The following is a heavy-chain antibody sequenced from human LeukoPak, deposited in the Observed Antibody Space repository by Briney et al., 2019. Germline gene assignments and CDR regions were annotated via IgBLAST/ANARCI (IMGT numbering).Heavy chain of an antibody. Sequence: GGSLRLSCTPSGFTFENYAMSWVRQAPGKGLEWVGVIKSRAYGGTTEYAASVKDRFTISRDDSKNIAYLQMSSLKIEDTAVYYCTRDPSYNWNYIDYWGQGTQVTVSP. V-gene: IGHV3-49*04. CDR2: IKSRAYGGTT. J-gene: IGHJ4*02. D-gene: IGHD1-20*01. CDR1: GFTFENYA. CDR3: TRDPSYNWNYIDY.